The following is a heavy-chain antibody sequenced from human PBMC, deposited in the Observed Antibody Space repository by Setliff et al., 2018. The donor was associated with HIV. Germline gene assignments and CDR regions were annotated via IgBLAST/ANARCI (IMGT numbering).Heavy chain of an antibody. CDR1: GGTFTSYV. D-gene: IGHD6-19*01. V-gene: IGHV1-69*10. CDR2: IIPILGIA. J-gene: IGHJ4*02. Sequence: GASVKVSCKASGGTFTSYVISWVRQAPGQGLEWMGGIIPILGIASYSQKFQGRVTITADKSTSTAYMELNSLRVEDTAMYYCTKDHLSGWASDCWGQGTLVTVSS. CDR3: TKDHLSGWASDC.